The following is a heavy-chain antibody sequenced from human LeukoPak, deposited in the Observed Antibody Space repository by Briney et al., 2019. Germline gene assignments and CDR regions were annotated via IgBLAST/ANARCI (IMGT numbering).Heavy chain of an antibody. CDR1: GFTFSRYW. J-gene: IGHJ6*02. CDR3: ARGHYGLTV. CDR2: MNQDGSEI. V-gene: IGHV3-7*03. Sequence: GGSLRLSCVGSGFTFSRYWLNWVRQAPGKGLEWVANMNQDGSEIYYLDSVKGRFTISRDNAKNSVYLQMNSLKGDDTAVYYCARGHYGLTVWGQGTTVTVSS.